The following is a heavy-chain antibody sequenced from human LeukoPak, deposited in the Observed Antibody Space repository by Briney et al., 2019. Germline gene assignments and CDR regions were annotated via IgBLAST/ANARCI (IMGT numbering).Heavy chain of an antibody. J-gene: IGHJ4*02. V-gene: IGHV4-34*01. CDR1: GGSFSGYY. Sequence: SETLSLTCAVYGGSFSGYYWSWIRQPPGKRLEWIGEINHSGSTNYNPSLKSRVTISVDTSKNQFSLELRSVTAADTAVYYCARGILVTVYAAFDYWGQGTLVTVSS. CDR3: ARGILVTVYAAFDY. D-gene: IGHD2-8*01. CDR2: INHSGST.